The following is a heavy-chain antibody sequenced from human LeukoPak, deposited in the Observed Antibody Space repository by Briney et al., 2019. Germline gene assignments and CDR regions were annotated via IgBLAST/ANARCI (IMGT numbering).Heavy chain of an antibody. J-gene: IGHJ4*02. CDR1: GGSISSSSYY. D-gene: IGHD1-26*01. CDR3: ARGPMWARADY. Sequence: PSETLSLTCTVSGGSISSSSYYWGWIRQPPGKGLEWIGSIYYSGSTYYNPSLKSRVTISVDTSKNQFSLKLSSVTAADTAVYYCARGPMWARADYWGQGTLVTVSS. V-gene: IGHV4-39*07. CDR2: IYYSGST.